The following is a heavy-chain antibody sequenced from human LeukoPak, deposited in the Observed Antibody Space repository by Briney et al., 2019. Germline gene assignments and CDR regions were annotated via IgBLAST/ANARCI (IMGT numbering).Heavy chain of an antibody. CDR3: AGGVVASKLLEHYFDY. CDR2: IVVGSGNT. V-gene: IGHV1-58*01. CDR1: GFTFTSSA. D-gene: IGHD3-10*01. J-gene: IGHJ4*02. Sequence: SVKVSCTASGFTFTSSAVQWVRQARGQRLEWIGWIVVGSGNTNYAQKFQERVTITRDMSTSTAYMELSSLRSEDTAVYYCAGGVVASKLLEHYFDYWGQGTLVTVSS.